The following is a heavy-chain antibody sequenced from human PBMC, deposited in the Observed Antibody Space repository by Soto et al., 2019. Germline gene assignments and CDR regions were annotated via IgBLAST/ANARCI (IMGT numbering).Heavy chain of an antibody. J-gene: IGHJ3*01. CDR2: VAPIFDFS. Sequence: QVKLVQSGAEVKKPGSSLRVSCRASGGTFDSYSISWVRQAPGQGLEWLGKVAPIFDFSRYAPKFQGRVTITANKSTSIAYMALSGLTSQDTAVYYCATGASGGRQQLVRDAFDFWGQGTKVTVSS. D-gene: IGHD6-13*01. V-gene: IGHV1-69*02. CDR3: ATGASGGRQQLVRDAFDF. CDR1: GGTFDSYS.